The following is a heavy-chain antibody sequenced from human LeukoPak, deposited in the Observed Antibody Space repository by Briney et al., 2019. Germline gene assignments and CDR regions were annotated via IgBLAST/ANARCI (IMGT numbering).Heavy chain of an antibody. J-gene: IGHJ4*02. D-gene: IGHD4-11*01. CDR3: AGDYSATWYFDY. CDR2: IYYSGST. CDR1: GGSISSYY. V-gene: IGHV4-59*01. Sequence: SEALSLTCTVSGGSISSYYWSWIRQPPGKGLEWIGYIYYSGSTNYNPSLKSRVTISVDTSKNQFSLKLSSVTAADTAVYYCAGDYSATWYFDYWGQGTLVTVSS.